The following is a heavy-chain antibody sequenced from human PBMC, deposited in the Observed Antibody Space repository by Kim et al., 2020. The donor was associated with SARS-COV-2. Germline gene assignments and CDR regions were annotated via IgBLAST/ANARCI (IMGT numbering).Heavy chain of an antibody. CDR2: IGTGTGDT. V-gene: IGHV3-48*02. D-gene: IGHD6-19*01. Sequence: GGSLRLSCAAPELSFSSYGMNWVRRAPGKGLEWVSYIGTGTGDTAYADSVKGRFTISRDNARNSLYLQMNTLRDDDTATYYCARENLGSGLFDCWGLGTL. CDR3: ARENLGSGLFDC. CDR1: ELSFSSYG. J-gene: IGHJ4*02.